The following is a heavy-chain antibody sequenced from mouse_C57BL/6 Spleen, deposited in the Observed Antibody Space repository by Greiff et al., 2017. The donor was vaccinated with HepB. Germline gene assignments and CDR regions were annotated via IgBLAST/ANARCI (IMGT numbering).Heavy chain of an antibody. CDR2: INPNNGGT. CDR1: GYTFTDYN. Sequence: EVKLQQSGPELVKPGASVKMSCKASGYTFTDYNMHWVKQSHGKSLEWIGYINPNNGGTSYNQKFKGKATLTVNKSSSTAYMELRSLTSEDSAVYYCARSGYGYDPFAYWGQGTLVTVSA. D-gene: IGHD2-2*01. CDR3: ARSGYGYDPFAY. J-gene: IGHJ3*01. V-gene: IGHV1-22*01.